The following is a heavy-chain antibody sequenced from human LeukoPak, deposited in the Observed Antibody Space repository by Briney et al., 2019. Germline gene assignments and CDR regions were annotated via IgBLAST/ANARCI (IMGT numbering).Heavy chain of an antibody. CDR3: ASSGRGYSYGSETPFDY. V-gene: IGHV3-23*01. Sequence: GGSLRLSCAASGFSFSNYAMSWVRQAPGKWLEWVSAISGSGGSTYYADSVKGRFTVSRDTSKNTLYLQMNSLRAEDTAVYYCASSGRGYSYGSETPFDYWGQGTLVTVSS. J-gene: IGHJ4*02. CDR1: GFSFSNYA. D-gene: IGHD5-18*01. CDR2: ISGSGGST.